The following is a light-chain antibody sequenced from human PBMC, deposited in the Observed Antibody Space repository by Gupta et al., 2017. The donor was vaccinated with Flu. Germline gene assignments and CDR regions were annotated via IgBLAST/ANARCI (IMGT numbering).Light chain of an antibody. CDR2: SND. V-gene: IGLV1-44*01. J-gene: IGLJ2*01. Sequence: SSLGSSTFDWVQQVPGMAPELLMFSNDQRPAGVPGRFSGSKSGTSASLAISGLQPDDEADYYCATWIDALSGPVFGGGTKLVV. CDR1: SSLGSST. CDR3: ATWIDALSGPV.